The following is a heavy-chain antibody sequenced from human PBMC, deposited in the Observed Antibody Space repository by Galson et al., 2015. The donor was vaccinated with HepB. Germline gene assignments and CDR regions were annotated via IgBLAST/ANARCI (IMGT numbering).Heavy chain of an antibody. V-gene: IGHV3-33*01. Sequence: SLRLSCAASGFIFKHYGMHWLRQAPGKGLEWVAVIWHDGSKKYYLDSVKGRFTFSRDNSKNTVYLQMDSLTADDTAMYYCARSKLATARGSSGYDSVFDYWGPGTPVTVSS. CDR1: GFIFKHYG. CDR2: IWHDGSKK. D-gene: IGHD5-12*01. J-gene: IGHJ4*02. CDR3: ARSKLATARGSSGYDSVFDY.